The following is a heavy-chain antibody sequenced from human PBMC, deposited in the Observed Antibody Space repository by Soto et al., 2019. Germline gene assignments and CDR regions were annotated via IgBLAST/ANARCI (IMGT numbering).Heavy chain of an antibody. J-gene: IGHJ4*02. D-gene: IGHD6-13*01. Sequence: RGSLRLSCAASGFSFSDYAMSWVRQAPGKGLEWVSVISESGGSTHYADSVRGRFTVSRDNSKNSLSLRMNSLRDEDTAVYFCAKRSPYSSGWYSPIFDYWGQGALVTVSS. CDR3: AKRSPYSSGWYSPIFDY. V-gene: IGHV3-23*01. CDR2: ISESGGST. CDR1: GFSFSDYA.